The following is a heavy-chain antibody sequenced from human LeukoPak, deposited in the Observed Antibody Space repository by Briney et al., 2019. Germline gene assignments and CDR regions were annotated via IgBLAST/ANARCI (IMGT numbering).Heavy chain of an antibody. CDR3: ARDGYSGNDGL. D-gene: IGHD5-12*01. J-gene: IGHJ4*02. CDR1: GGSISNYY. CDR2: IYHSGST. V-gene: IGHV4-59*01. Sequence: SETLSLTCTVSGGSISNYYWSWIRQPPGKGLEWIGYIYHSGSTNYNPSLKSRVTISVDTSKNQFSLRLSSVTAADTAVYYCARDGYSGNDGLWGQGTLVTVSS.